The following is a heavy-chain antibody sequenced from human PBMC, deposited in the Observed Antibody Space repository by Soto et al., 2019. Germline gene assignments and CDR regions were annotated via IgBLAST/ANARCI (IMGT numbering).Heavy chain of an antibody. Sequence: ASVKVSCKASGYTFTSYYMHWVRQAPGQGLEWMGIINPSGGSTSYAQKFQGRVTMTRDTSTSAVYMELSSLRSEDTAVYYCARELEYSSSAAEYFQHWGQGTLVTVSS. V-gene: IGHV1-46*01. CDR1: GYTFTSYY. CDR2: INPSGGST. D-gene: IGHD6-6*01. J-gene: IGHJ1*01. CDR3: ARELEYSSSAAEYFQH.